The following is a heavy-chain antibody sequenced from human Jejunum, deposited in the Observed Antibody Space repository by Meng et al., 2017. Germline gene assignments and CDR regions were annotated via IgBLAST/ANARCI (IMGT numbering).Heavy chain of an antibody. CDR2: IHHGGDT. V-gene: IGHV4-4*02. CDR3: ARNGAYSADH. J-gene: IGHJ4*02. D-gene: IGHD2-15*01. Sequence: QVHLQESGPGLPAPSGTSSLPCPVSGASISSGYCWSWVRRPPGKGLGWIGEIHHGGDTNYNPSLKSRVTISVDKSNNQYSLRLTSVTAADTAMYYCARNGAYSADHWGQGTLVTVSS. CDR1: GASISSGYC.